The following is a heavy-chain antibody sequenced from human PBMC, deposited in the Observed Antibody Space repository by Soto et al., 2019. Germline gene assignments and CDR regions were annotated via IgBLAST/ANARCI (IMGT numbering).Heavy chain of an antibody. D-gene: IGHD6-25*01. CDR3: ARDLAAANY. J-gene: IGHJ4*02. Sequence: QVQLVQSGAEVKKPGASVKVSCKASGYTFTSSYVHWVRQAPGQGLEWMAIINPNGGSTNYAQKFQGRVTVTRDTSTSTVFMELSSQQSEDTAVYYCARDLAAANYWGQGTLVTVSS. CDR1: GYTFTSSY. CDR2: INPNGGST. V-gene: IGHV1-46*01.